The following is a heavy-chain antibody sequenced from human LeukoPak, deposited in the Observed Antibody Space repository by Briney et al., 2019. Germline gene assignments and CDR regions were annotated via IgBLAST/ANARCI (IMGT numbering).Heavy chain of an antibody. J-gene: IGHJ5*02. CDR2: IYTSGST. CDR1: GGSISSSNW. V-gene: IGHV4-4*02. CDR3: ARGSKEYDFWSGYLSRGNWFDP. Sequence: PSGTLSLTCAVSGGSISSSNWWSWVRQPPGKGLEWIGRIYTSGSTNYNPSLKSRVTMSVDTSKNQFSLKLSSVTAADTAVYYCARGSKEYDFWSGYLSRGNWFDPWGQGTLVTVSS. D-gene: IGHD3-3*01.